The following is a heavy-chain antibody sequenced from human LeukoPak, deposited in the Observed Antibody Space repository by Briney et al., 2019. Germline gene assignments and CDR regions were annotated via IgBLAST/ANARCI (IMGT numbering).Heavy chain of an antibody. CDR2: INSDGSDT. Sequence: GGSLRLPCAASGFSFSTYWMHWVRQAPGKGLVWVSRINSDGSDTSYADSVKGRFTISRDNAKNTLYLQMNSLRAEDTAVYYCARDRRSGSYFLGHRILDYWGQGTLVTVSS. CDR3: ARDRRSGSYFLGHRILDY. J-gene: IGHJ4*02. D-gene: IGHD1-26*01. V-gene: IGHV3-74*01. CDR1: GFSFSTYW.